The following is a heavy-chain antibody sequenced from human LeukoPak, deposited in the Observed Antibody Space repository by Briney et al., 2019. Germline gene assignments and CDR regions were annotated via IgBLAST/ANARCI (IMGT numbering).Heavy chain of an antibody. J-gene: IGHJ3*02. CDR3: ARYGLGAHAFDI. V-gene: IGHV3-66*01. D-gene: IGHD3/OR15-3a*01. CDR2: IYSGGST. CDR1: GFTVSSNY. Sequence: GGSLRLSCAASGFTVSSNYMNWVRQAPGKGLEWVSVIYSGGSTYYADSVKGRFTISRDNSKNTLYLQMNSLRAEDTAVYYCARYGLGAHAFDIRGQGTMVTVSS.